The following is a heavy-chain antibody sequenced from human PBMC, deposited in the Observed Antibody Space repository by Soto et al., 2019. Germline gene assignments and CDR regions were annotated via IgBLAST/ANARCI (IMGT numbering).Heavy chain of an antibody. CDR1: GYPISSCYY. Sequence: WEPLSLTCAVSGYPISSCYYWGFIRRPPGKGLEWIGIIHHSGSTYYNPSLRSRITMSVDTSKNQFSLKMPSVTAADTAVYYCARSSGYVPGGDWGQGILVPSPQ. CDR3: ARSSGYVPGGD. J-gene: IGHJ4*02. CDR2: IHHSGST. V-gene: IGHV4-38-2*01. D-gene: IGHD5-12*01.